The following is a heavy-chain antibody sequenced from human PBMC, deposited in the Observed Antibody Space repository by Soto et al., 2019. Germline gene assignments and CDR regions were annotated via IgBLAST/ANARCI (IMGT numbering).Heavy chain of an antibody. D-gene: IGHD4-17*01. CDR1: GFRFSDYG. J-gene: IGHJ4*02. CDR3: AKDRRDGEYNSVYDF. CDR2: MSFDGTYK. V-gene: IGHV3-30*18. Sequence: QVQLAESGGGVVQPGRSLRLSCIGSGFRFSDYGMHWVRQAPGKGLEWVAMMSFDGTYKYSADSVKGRFIISRDNSKNTLFLQMNSLRPEDTAVYYCAKDRRDGEYNSVYDFWGQGTLVTVSS.